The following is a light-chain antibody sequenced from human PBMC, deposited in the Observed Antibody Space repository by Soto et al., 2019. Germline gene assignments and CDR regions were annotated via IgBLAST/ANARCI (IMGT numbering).Light chain of an antibody. CDR1: QDISNY. V-gene: IGKV1-33*01. J-gene: IGKJ4*01. CDR3: QQYDNLPQLT. Sequence: DIQMTQSPCSLSASVGDRVTITCQASQDISNYLNWYQQKPGKAPKLLIYDASNLETGVPSRFSGSGSGTDFTFTISSLQPEDIATNYCQQYDNLPQLTLGGGTKVEIK. CDR2: DAS.